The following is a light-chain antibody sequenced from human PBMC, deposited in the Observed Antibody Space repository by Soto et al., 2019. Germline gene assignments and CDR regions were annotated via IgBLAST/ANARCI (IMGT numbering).Light chain of an antibody. CDR2: AAS. J-gene: IGKJ4*02. V-gene: IGKV1-12*01. CDR1: QSISSW. Sequence: DIQMTQSPCSLSSSVGERVTITCRASQSISSWLVWYQQKPGKAPKLLIYAASSMATGVPSRFSGSGSGTDFTLTISRLEPEDFATYYCQQSNSSPPTFGGGTKVEIK. CDR3: QQSNSSPPT.